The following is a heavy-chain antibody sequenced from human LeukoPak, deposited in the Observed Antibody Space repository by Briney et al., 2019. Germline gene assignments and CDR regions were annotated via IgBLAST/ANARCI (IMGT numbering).Heavy chain of an antibody. D-gene: IGHD3-10*01. CDR3: ARERDLLWVGELPY. Sequence: GGSLRLSCAASGFTFSSYWMSWVRQAPGKGLEWVANIKQDGSEKYYVDSVKGRFTISRDNAKNSLYLQMNSLRAEDTAVYYCARERDLLWVGELPYWGQGTLVTVSS. CDR2: IKQDGSEK. J-gene: IGHJ4*02. V-gene: IGHV3-7*01. CDR1: GFTFSSYW.